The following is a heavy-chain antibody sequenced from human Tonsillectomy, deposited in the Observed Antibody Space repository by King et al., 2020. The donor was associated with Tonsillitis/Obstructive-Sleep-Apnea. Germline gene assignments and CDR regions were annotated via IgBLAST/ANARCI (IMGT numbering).Heavy chain of an antibody. Sequence: VQLVQSGGGVVQPGRSLRLSCAASGFTFSSYGMHWVRQAPGKGLEWVAAILHDGNNKNYGHSVKGRLPISRDKSKITLYLQMNSLRAEDTAVYYCARDGGSGTESSYFDYWGQGTLVTVSS. CDR3: ARDGGSGTESSYFDY. CDR2: ILHDGNNK. V-gene: IGHV3-33*01. CDR1: GFTFSSYG. D-gene: IGHD3-16*01. J-gene: IGHJ4*02.